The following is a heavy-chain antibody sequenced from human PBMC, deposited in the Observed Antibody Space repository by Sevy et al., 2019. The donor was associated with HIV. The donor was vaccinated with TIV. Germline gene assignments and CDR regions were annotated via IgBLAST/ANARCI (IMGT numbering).Heavy chain of an antibody. J-gene: IGHJ6*02. D-gene: IGHD3-9*01. CDR2: ISYDGINK. CDR3: AKDFTGFYGMDV. CDR1: GLSVTNNG. V-gene: IGHV3-30*18. Sequence: GGCLRLSCEVSGLSVTNNGMHWVRQAPGKGLEWVAVISYDGINKYYGDSVKGRFIISRDRSKNTLYLQMNILRIEDTTVYYCAKDFTGFYGMDVWGQGTTVTVS.